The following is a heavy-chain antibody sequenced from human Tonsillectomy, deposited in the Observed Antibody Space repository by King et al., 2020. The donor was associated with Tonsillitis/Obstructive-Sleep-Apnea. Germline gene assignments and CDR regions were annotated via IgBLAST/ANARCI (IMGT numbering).Heavy chain of an antibody. CDR2: IRSNGGST. V-gene: IGHV3-64*01. D-gene: IGHD3-10*01. CDR3: ARDRGVNVTGFDP. Sequence: VQLVESGGGLVQPGGSLRLSCAASGFTFSSYAMHWVRQAPGKGLEYVSAIRSNGGSTYYANSVKGRFTSSRDNSKNTLYLQMGSLRDEDMAVYYCARDRGVNVTGFDPWGQGTLVTVSS. J-gene: IGHJ5*02. CDR1: GFTFSSYA.